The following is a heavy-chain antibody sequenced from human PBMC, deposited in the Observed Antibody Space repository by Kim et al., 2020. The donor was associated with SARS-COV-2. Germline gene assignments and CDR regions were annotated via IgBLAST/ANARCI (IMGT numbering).Heavy chain of an antibody. CDR3: ARHAFYDSSGPAFDY. V-gene: IGHV4-39*01. CDR2: IYYSGST. J-gene: IGHJ4*02. CDR1: GGSISSSSYY. D-gene: IGHD3-22*01. Sequence: SETLSLTCTVSGGSISSSSYYWGWIRQPPGKGLEWIGSIYYSGSTYYNPSLKSRVTISVDTSKNQFSLKLSSVTAADTAVYYCARHAFYDSSGPAFDYWGQGTLVTVSS.